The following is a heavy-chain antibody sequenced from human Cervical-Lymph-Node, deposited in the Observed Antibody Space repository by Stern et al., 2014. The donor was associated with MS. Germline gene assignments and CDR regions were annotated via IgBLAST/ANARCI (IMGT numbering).Heavy chain of an antibody. CDR2: ISGNSGSK. V-gene: IGHV3-9*01. CDR1: GFKFDDYA. Sequence: EVQLVASGGGLVQPGRSLRLSCAASGFKFDDYAMHWVRQAPGKGLEWVSGISGNSGSKDYADSVKGRFIISRDNAKNSLYLQMNSLRAEDTALYYCANDLDSSGYYYAIDYWGQGTLVTVSS. J-gene: IGHJ4*02. CDR3: ANDLDSSGYYYAIDY. D-gene: IGHD3-22*01.